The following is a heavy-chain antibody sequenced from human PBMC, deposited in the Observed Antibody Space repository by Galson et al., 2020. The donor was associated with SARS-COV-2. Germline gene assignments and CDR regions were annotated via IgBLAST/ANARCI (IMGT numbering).Heavy chain of an antibody. CDR2: ISAYNGNT. V-gene: IGHV1-18*01. D-gene: IGHD3-3*01. CDR1: GYTFTSYG. Sequence: ASVKVSCKASGYTFTSYGISWVRQAPGQGLEWMGWISAYNGNTNYAQKLQGRVTMTTDTSTSTAYMELRSLRSDDTAVYYCASEGITIFGVVHSYYYYGMDVWGQGTTVTVSS. CDR3: ASEGITIFGVVHSYYYYGMDV. J-gene: IGHJ6*02.